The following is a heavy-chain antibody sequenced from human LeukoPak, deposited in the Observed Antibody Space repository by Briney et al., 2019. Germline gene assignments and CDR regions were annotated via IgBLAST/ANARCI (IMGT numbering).Heavy chain of an antibody. J-gene: IGHJ6*03. V-gene: IGHV3-30*02. CDR1: GFSLSNYN. D-gene: IGHD6-6*01. CDR2: IRNDGSNK. CDR3: AKDGEQLAVYYYYYMDV. Sequence: GGSLRLSCAASGFSLSNYNMHWVRQAPGKGLEWVAFIRNDGSNKYYADSVKGRFTISRDNSKNTLYLQMNSLRAEDTAVYYCAKDGEQLAVYYYYYMDVWGKGTTVTVSS.